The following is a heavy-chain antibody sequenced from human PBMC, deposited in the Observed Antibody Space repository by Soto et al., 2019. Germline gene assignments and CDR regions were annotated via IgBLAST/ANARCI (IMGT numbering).Heavy chain of an antibody. CDR2: IYYSGST. CDR3: ARQPLYCSGGSCYPFYYYYYMDV. CDR1: GGSISSSSYY. Sequence: QLQLQESGPGLVKPSETLSLTCTVSGGSISSSSYYWGWIRQPPGKGLEWIGSIYYSGSTYYNPSLKSRVTISVDTSKNQFSLKLSSVTAADTAVYYCARQPLYCSGGSCYPFYYYYYMDVWGKGTTVTVFS. V-gene: IGHV4-39*01. D-gene: IGHD2-15*01. J-gene: IGHJ6*03.